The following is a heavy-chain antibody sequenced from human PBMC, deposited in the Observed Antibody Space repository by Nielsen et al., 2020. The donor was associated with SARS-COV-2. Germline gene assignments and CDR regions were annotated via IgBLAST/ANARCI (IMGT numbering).Heavy chain of an antibody. Sequence: SETLSLTCAVYGGSFSGYYWSWIRQSPGKGLEWIGEINHSGSTNYNPSLKSRVTISVDTSKNQFSLKLSSVTAADTAVYYCAKGTDSRKQGYWGQGTLVTVSA. CDR1: GGSFSGYY. CDR3: AKGTDSRKQGY. D-gene: IGHD6-13*01. V-gene: IGHV4-34*01. CDR2: INHSGST. J-gene: IGHJ4*02.